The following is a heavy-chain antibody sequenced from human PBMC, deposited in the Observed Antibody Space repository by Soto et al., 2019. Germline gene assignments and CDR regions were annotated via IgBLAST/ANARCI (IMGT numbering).Heavy chain of an antibody. CDR2: IYYSGST. V-gene: IGHV4-30-4*01. D-gene: IGHD4-17*01. CDR1: GGSISSGDYY. Sequence: SETLSLTCTVSGGSISSGDYYWSWIRQPPGKGLEWIGYIYYSGSTYYNPSLKSRVTISVDTSKNQFSLKLSSVTAADTAVYYCARAGDYVSPIDYWGQGTLVTVSS. CDR3: ARAGDYVSPIDY. J-gene: IGHJ4*02.